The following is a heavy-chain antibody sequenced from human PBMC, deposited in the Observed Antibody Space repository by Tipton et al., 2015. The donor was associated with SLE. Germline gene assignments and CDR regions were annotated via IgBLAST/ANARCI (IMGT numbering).Heavy chain of an antibody. CDR2: IYYSGST. J-gene: IGHJ6*02. V-gene: IGHV4-39*07. CDR3: ARHLTYTIAAAGTSRPGGMDV. CDR1: GGSISSSSYY. D-gene: IGHD6-13*01. Sequence: TLSLTCTVSGGSISSSSYYWGWIRQPPGKGLEWIGSIYYSGSTYYNPSLKSRVTISVDTSKNQFSLKLSSVTAADTAVYYCARHLTYTIAAAGTSRPGGMDVWGQGTTVTVSS.